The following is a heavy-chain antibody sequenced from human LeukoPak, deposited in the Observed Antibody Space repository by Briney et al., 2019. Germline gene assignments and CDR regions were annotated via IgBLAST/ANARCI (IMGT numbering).Heavy chain of an antibody. CDR2: INPNSGGT. CDR1: GYTFTGYY. CDR3: ARDPPGVRYGRPIFDF. V-gene: IGHV1-2*02. D-gene: IGHD2-8*01. Sequence: ASVKVSCKASGYTFTGYYMHWVRQAPGQGLEWMGWINPNSGGTNYAQKFQGRVTMTRDKSISTAYMELYSLRSDDTAVYYCARDPPGVRYGRPIFDFWGQGTLVTVSS. J-gene: IGHJ4*02.